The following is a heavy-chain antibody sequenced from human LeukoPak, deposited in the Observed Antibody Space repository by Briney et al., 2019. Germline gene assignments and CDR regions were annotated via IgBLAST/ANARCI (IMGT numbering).Heavy chain of an antibody. CDR3: AKDPRIAATGNGAMGIDY. CDR2: ISSNGGST. CDR1: GFTFSRYA. Sequence: GGSLRLSCSASGFTFSRYAMHWVRQAPGKGLEYVSAISSNGGSTYYADSVKGRFTISRDNSKNTLYLEMNSLGAEDTALYYCAKDPRIAATGNGAMGIDYWGQGTLVTVSS. D-gene: IGHD6-13*01. J-gene: IGHJ4*02. V-gene: IGHV3-64*04.